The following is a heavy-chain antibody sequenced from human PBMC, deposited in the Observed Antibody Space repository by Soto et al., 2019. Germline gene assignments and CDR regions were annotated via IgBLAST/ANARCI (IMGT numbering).Heavy chain of an antibody. CDR1: GFTFSSYD. Sequence: GGSLRLSCAASGFTFSSYDMHWVRQATGKGLEWVSAIGTAGDTYYPGSVKGRFTISRENAKNSLYLQMNSLRAGDTAVYYCARDRTILSYYYSMDVWGKGTTVTVSS. V-gene: IGHV3-13*01. D-gene: IGHD3-3*01. CDR2: IGTAGDT. J-gene: IGHJ6*03. CDR3: ARDRTILSYYYSMDV.